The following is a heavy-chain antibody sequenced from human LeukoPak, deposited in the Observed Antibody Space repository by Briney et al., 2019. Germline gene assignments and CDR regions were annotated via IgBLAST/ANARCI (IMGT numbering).Heavy chain of an antibody. CDR2: ISSSGDII. V-gene: IGHV3-48*03. D-gene: IGHD3-10*01. Sequence: GGSLRLSCAASGFTFSSYEMNWVRQAPGKGLEWVSYISSSGDIIYYADSVKGRFTISRDNAKNSLYLQMNSLRAEDTAVYYCASYYGSGSYPPGGVWGQGTLVTVSS. J-gene: IGHJ4*02. CDR1: GFTFSSYE. CDR3: ASYYGSGSYPPGGV.